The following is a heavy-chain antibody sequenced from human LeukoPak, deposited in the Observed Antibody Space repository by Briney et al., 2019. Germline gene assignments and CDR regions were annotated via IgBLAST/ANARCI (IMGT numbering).Heavy chain of an antibody. D-gene: IGHD1-26*01. V-gene: IGHV3-21*01. J-gene: IGHJ4*02. CDR3: ARDHWTSGSYSFDY. CDR2: ISSSSSYI. CDR1: GFTFSSHS. Sequence: NPGGSLRLSCAASGFTFSSHSVNWARQAPGKGLEWVSSISSSSSYIYYADSVKGRFTISRDNAKNSLYLQMNSLRAEDTAVYYCARDHWTSGSYSFDYWGQGTLVTVSS.